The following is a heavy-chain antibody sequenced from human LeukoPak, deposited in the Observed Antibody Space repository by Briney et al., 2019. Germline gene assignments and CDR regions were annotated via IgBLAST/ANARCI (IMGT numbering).Heavy chain of an antibody. Sequence: ASVKVTCKTSGYTFTSFAISWVRQAPGQGLEWMGWISANNGNTNYAQRRQGRVTMTTDTSTNTAYMELRSLRSDDSAVYYCARDYFIAVAGIVDYWGQGTLVTVSS. CDR3: ARDYFIAVAGIVDY. CDR1: GYTFTSFA. V-gene: IGHV1-18*01. J-gene: IGHJ4*02. CDR2: ISANNGNT. D-gene: IGHD6-13*01.